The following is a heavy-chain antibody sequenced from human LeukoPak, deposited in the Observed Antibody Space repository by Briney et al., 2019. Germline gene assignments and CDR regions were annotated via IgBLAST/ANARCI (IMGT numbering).Heavy chain of an antibody. CDR2: INRSGST. V-gene: IGHV4-34*01. Sequence: SETLSLTCAVYGGSFSGYYWSWIRQPPGKGLEWIGEINRSGSTNYNPSLKSRVTISVDTSKNQFSLKLSSVTAADTAVYYCASVDYGDYDAFDIWGQGTMVTVSS. D-gene: IGHD4-17*01. CDR3: ASVDYGDYDAFDI. J-gene: IGHJ3*02. CDR1: GGSFSGYY.